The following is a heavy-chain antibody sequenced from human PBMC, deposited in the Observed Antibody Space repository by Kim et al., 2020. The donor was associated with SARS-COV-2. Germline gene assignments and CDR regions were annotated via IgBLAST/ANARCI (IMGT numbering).Heavy chain of an antibody. CDR1: GFTVSSNY. J-gene: IGHJ4*02. Sequence: GGSLRLSCAVSGFTVSSNYMSWVRQAPGKGLEWVSVISSGHNTYYAHSVKGRFTISRDNSKNTLYLQMNSLRAEDTAGYYCARHGIAVAGIFDYWGQGTLVTVSS. CDR2: ISSGHNT. V-gene: IGHV3-66*04. CDR3: ARHGIAVAGIFDY. D-gene: IGHD6-19*01.